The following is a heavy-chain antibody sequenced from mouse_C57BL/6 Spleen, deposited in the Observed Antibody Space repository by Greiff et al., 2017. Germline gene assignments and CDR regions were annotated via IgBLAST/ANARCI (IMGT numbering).Heavy chain of an antibody. Sequence: QVQLKQPGAELVRPGTSVKLSCKASGYTFTSYWMHWVKQRPGQGLEWIGVIDPSDSYTNYNQKFKGKATLTVDTSSSTAYMQLSSLTSEDSAVYYCASYEGIDYWGQGTTLTVSS. CDR1: GYTFTSYW. V-gene: IGHV1-59*01. D-gene: IGHD1-1*01. CDR2: IDPSDSYT. J-gene: IGHJ2*01. CDR3: ASYEGIDY.